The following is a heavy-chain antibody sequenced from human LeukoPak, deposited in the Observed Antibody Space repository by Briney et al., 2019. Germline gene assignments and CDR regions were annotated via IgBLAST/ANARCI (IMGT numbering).Heavy chain of an antibody. Sequence: GGSLRLSCAASGFTFSSHTMNWVRQAPGKGLEWLAYISSSSVDIYYADSVKGRFTISRDNAKNSVYLEMNSLRAEDTALYFCARGHYDILTVYHFYGMDVWGQGTTVTVSS. CDR2: ISSSSVDI. CDR3: ARGHYDILTVYHFYGMDV. V-gene: IGHV3-21*05. J-gene: IGHJ6*02. D-gene: IGHD3-9*01. CDR1: GFTFSSHT.